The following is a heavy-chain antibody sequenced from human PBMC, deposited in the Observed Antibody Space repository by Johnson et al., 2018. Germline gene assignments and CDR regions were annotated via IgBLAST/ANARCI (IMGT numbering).Heavy chain of an antibody. CDR2: FNRDVGIT. D-gene: IGHD1-26*01. CDR1: GFTFSSYW. J-gene: IGHJ6*02. CDR3: ARGQREYGAKDV. Sequence: VRLQESGGGLVQPGGSLRLSCEASGFTFSSYWMHWVRQAPGRGLVWVSRFNRDVGITTNADAVNGRFTISRDNAKNTMDLQMNSLSADDTAVYYCARGQREYGAKDVWGQGTTVTVSS. V-gene: IGHV3-74*01.